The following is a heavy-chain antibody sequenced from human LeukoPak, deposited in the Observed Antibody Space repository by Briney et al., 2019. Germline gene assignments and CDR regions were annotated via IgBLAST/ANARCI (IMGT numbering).Heavy chain of an antibody. CDR3: TTFGYDSSGYYYRPIDY. D-gene: IGHD3-22*01. J-gene: IGHJ4*02. Sequence: GGSLRISCAASGFTFSNAWMNWVRQAPGKGLEWVGRIKSKTDGGTTDYAAPVKGRFTISRDDSKNTLYLQMNSLKTEDTAVYYCTTFGYDSSGYYYRPIDYWGQGTLVTVSS. CDR1: GFTFSNAW. CDR2: IKSKTDGGTT. V-gene: IGHV3-15*07.